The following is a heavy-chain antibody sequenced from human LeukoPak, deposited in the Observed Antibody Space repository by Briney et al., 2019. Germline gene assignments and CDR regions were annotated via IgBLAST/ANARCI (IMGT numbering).Heavy chain of an antibody. CDR2: IIPIFGTA. V-gene: IGHV1-69*13. Sequence: SVKVSCKASGGTFSSYAISWVRQAPGQGLEWMGGIIPIFGTANYAQKSQGRVTITADESTSTAYMELSSLRSEVTAVYYCARVKVPAAIHYWFDPWGQGTLVAVSS. CDR3: ARVKVPAAIHYWFDP. D-gene: IGHD2-2*02. J-gene: IGHJ5*02. CDR1: GGTFSSYA.